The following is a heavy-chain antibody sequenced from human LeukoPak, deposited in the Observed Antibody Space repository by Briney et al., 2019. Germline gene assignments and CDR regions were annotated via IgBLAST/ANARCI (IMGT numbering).Heavy chain of an antibody. CDR2: IKQEGSEK. CDR3: ASIVGDYDILTGYYKTHFDY. J-gene: IGHJ4*02. CDR1: GFTFSSYW. V-gene: IGHV3-7*01. Sequence: GGSLRLSCAASGFTFSSYWMSWVRQAPGKGGEWVANIKQEGSEKYYVDSVKGRFTISRDNAQTSLYLQMNSLRGEDTAVYYCASIVGDYDILTGYYKTHFDYWGQGTLVTVSS. D-gene: IGHD3-9*01.